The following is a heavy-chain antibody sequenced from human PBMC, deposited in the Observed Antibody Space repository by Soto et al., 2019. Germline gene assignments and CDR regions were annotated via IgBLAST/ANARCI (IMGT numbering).Heavy chain of an antibody. CDR1: GGSISSYY. J-gene: IGHJ6*03. CDR2: IYYSGST. Sequence: SETLSLTCTVSGGSISSYYWSWIRQPPGKGLEWIGYIYYSGSTNYNPSLKSRVTISVDTSKNQFSLKLSSVTAADTAVYYCARHRATVAGLYYYYYMDVWGKGTTVTVSS. V-gene: IGHV4-59*08. D-gene: IGHD6-19*01. CDR3: ARHRATVAGLYYYYYMDV.